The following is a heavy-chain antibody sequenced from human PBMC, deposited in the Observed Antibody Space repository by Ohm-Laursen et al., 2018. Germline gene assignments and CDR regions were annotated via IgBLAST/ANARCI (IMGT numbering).Heavy chain of an antibody. CDR1: GFTFSIAC. CDR2: IKSETDGGTT. CDR3: STDPALGSGYGFNI. V-gene: IGHV3-15*01. J-gene: IGHJ3*02. D-gene: IGHD3-10*01. Sequence: SLRLSCSASGFTFSIACMSWVRQAPGKGLEWVGRIKSETDGGTTEYAAPVKGRFTISRDDSKNTLYLQMNSLNTEDTAVYYCSTDPALGSGYGFNIWGQGTTVTVSS.